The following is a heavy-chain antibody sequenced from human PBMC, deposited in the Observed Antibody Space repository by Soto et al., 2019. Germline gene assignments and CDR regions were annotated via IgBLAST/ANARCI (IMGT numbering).Heavy chain of an antibody. CDR3: AKDYCGSASCFVADY. J-gene: IGHJ4*02. Sequence: EVQLLESGGGLVQPGGSLRLSCAASGFTFSSYAISWVRQAPGKRLEWVSAISGSGGNTDYADSVKGRFTISRDNSKNTLYLQMHSLRAEDTAVYYCAKDYCGSASCFVADYWGQGTLVTVSS. V-gene: IGHV3-23*01. D-gene: IGHD2-2*01. CDR2: ISGSGGNT. CDR1: GFTFSSYA.